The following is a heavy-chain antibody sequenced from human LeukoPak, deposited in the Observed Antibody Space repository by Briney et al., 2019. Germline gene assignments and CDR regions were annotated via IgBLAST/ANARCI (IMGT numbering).Heavy chain of an antibody. J-gene: IGHJ4*02. CDR3: ARGDPYYYDSSGSVDY. Sequence: PSETLFLTCTVSGGSISSYYWSWIGQPPGKGLEWIGYIYYIGSTNYNPSLKSRVTISVDTSKNQFSLNLTSVTAADTAVYYCARGDPYYYDSSGSVDYWGQGTLVTVSS. CDR1: GGSISSYY. CDR2: IYYIGST. V-gene: IGHV4-59*01. D-gene: IGHD3-22*01.